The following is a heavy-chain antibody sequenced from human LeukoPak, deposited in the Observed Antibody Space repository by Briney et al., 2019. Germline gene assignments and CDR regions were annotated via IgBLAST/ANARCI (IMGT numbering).Heavy chain of an antibody. D-gene: IGHD1-26*01. Sequence: PGGSLRLSCEASGFTFEDYSIHWVRQDPGKGLQWVSLINWDGTSTYSVDSLKGRITVSRDNSRNSIFLQINSLRDDDSALYYCAKDTATLREGDAFDVWGRGTMVTVSS. J-gene: IGHJ3*01. CDR1: GFTFEDYS. CDR2: INWDGTST. CDR3: AKDTATLREGDAFDV. V-gene: IGHV3-43*01.